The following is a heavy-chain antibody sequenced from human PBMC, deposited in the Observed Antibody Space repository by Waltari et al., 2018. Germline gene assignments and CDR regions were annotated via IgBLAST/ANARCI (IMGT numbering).Heavy chain of an antibody. V-gene: IGHV4-39*01. Sequence: QLQLQESGPGLVKPSETLSLTCTVSGGSISSSSYYWGWIRQPPGKGLEWIGSIYYSGSTYYNPSLKSRVTISVDTSKNQFSLKLSSVTAADTAVYYCASLLMGFWGVIIINYWGQGTLVTVSS. J-gene: IGHJ4*02. D-gene: IGHD3-16*02. CDR3: ASLLMGFWGVIIINY. CDR2: IYYSGST. CDR1: GGSISSSSYY.